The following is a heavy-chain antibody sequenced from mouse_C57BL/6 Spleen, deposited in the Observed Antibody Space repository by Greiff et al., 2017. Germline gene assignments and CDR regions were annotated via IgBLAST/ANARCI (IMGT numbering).Heavy chain of an antibody. CDR1: GFTFSSYA. Sequence: EVKLVESGGGLVKPGGSLKLSCAASGFTFSSYAKSWVRQTPEKRLEWVATISDGGSYTYYPDNVKGRFTISRDNAKNNLYLQMSHLKSEDTAMYYCAREGDYFDYWGQGTTLTVSS. V-gene: IGHV5-4*01. J-gene: IGHJ2*01. CDR2: ISDGGSYT. CDR3: AREGDYFDY.